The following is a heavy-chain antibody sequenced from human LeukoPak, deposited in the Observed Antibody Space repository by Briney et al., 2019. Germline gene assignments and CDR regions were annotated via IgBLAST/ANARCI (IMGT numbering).Heavy chain of an antibody. CDR1: GFTFSSYW. J-gene: IGHJ6*02. D-gene: IGHD3-16*01. Sequence: GGSRRLSCAASGFTFSSYWMNWARQAPGKGLEWVASINHNGNVNYYVDSVKGRFTISRDNAKNSLYLQMSNLRAEDTAVYFCARGGGLDVWGQGATVTVSS. CDR3: ARGGGLDV. V-gene: IGHV3-7*03. CDR2: INHNGNVN.